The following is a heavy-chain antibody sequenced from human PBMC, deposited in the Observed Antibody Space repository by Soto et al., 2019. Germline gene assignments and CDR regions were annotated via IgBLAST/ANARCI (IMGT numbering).Heavy chain of an antibody. Sequence: EVQLVESGGGLIQPGGSLRLSCAASGFTVSSNYMSWVRQAPGKGLEWVSVIYSGGSTYYADSVKGRFTISRDNSKNTLYLQMNSLRAEDTAVYYCARGVYSSSWGLFDYWGQGTLVTVSS. J-gene: IGHJ4*02. CDR1: GFTVSSNY. CDR2: IYSGGST. CDR3: ARGVYSSSWGLFDY. V-gene: IGHV3-53*01. D-gene: IGHD6-13*01.